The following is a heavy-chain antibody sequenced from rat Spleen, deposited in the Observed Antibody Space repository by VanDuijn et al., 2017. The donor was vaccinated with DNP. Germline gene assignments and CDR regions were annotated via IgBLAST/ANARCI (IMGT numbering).Heavy chain of an antibody. CDR2: VPSSGGST. CDR3: SRDLDYGYNYAFDY. Sequence: EVQLVESGGDLVQPGRSLKLSCVASRFTFNSYWMAWIRQVPGKGLEWVASVPSSGGSTYYPDSVKGRFIISRDNARNTLYLQMNSLRSEDTATYYCSRDLDYGYNYAFDYWGQGVMVTVSS. V-gene: IGHV5-31*01. J-gene: IGHJ2*01. CDR1: RFTFNSYW. D-gene: IGHD1-9*01.